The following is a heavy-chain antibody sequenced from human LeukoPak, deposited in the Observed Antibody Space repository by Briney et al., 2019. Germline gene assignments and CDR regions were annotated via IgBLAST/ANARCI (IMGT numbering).Heavy chain of an antibody. CDR2: ISAYNGNT. D-gene: IGHD6-13*01. Sequence: ASVKVSCKASGYTFTSYDINWVRQAPGQGLEWMGWISAYNGNTNYAQKLQGRVTVTTDTSTSTAYMELRSLRSDDTAVYYCARASEYSSSWYVDYWGQGTLVTVSS. CDR1: GYTFTSYD. CDR3: ARASEYSSSWYVDY. J-gene: IGHJ4*02. V-gene: IGHV1-18*01.